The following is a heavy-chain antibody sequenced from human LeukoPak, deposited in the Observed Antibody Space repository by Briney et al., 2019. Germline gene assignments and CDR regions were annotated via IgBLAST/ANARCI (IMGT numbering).Heavy chain of an antibody. Sequence: SETLSLTCTVSGGSISSGGYYWSWIRQHPGKGLEWIGYIYYSGSTYYNPSLKSRVTISVDTSKNQFSLELSSVTAADTAVYYCARGSDTAMETYNWFDPWGQGTLVTVSS. J-gene: IGHJ5*02. CDR1: GGSISSGGYY. D-gene: IGHD5-18*01. V-gene: IGHV4-31*03. CDR3: ARGSDTAMETYNWFDP. CDR2: IYYSGST.